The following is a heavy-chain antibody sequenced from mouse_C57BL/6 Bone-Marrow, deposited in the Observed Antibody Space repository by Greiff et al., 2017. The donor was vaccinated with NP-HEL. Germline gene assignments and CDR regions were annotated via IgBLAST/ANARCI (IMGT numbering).Heavy chain of an antibody. CDR2: INYDGSST. CDR1: GFTFSDYY. Sequence: EVKLVESEGGLVQPGSSMKLSCTASGFTFSDYYMAWVRQVPEKGLEWVANINYDGSSTYYLDSLKSRFIISRDNAKNILYLQMSSLKSEDTATYYCARVFYGYFDYWGQGTTLTVSS. D-gene: IGHD1-1*01. CDR3: ARVFYGYFDY. J-gene: IGHJ2*01. V-gene: IGHV5-16*01.